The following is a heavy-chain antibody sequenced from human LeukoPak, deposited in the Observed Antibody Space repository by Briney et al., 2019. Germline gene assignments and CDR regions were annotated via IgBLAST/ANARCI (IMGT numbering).Heavy chain of an antibody. CDR3: ATRGITGTTSLSY. D-gene: IGHD1-7*01. CDR2: FDPEDGET. CDR1: GYTLTELS. J-gene: IGHJ4*02. Sequence: ASVKVSCKVSGYTLTELSMHWVRQAPGKGLEWMGGFDPEDGETIYAQKFQGRVTITEDTSTDTAYMELSSLRSEDTAVYYCATRGITGTTSLSYWGQGTLVTVSS. V-gene: IGHV1-24*01.